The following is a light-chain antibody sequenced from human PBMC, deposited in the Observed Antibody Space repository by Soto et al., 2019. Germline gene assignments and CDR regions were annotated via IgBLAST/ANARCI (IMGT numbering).Light chain of an antibody. J-gene: IGKJ5*01. CDR1: QSISSW. CDR3: QQYNSYPIT. Sequence: DIQMTQSPSTLSASVGDRVTITCRASQSISSWLAWYQQKPGKAPKLIIYKASILESGVPSRFSGSGSGTEFTLTISSLQPDDFATYYCQQYNSYPITFGQGTRLEIK. V-gene: IGKV1-5*03. CDR2: KAS.